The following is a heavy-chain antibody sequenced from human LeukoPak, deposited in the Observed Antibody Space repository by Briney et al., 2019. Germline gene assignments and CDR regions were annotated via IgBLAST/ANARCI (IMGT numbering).Heavy chain of an antibody. D-gene: IGHD1-1*01. CDR3: VRETAYNLDY. J-gene: IGHJ4*02. CDR1: GYSFTSYW. Sequence: GESLKISCKGSGYSFTSYWINWVRQMPGKGLEWMGTIYPDDSRTRYSPSSQGHATLSADTSINTAYLQWNTLKASDTAIYYCVRETAYNLDYWGQGTLVTVSS. CDR2: IYPDDSRT. V-gene: IGHV5-51*01.